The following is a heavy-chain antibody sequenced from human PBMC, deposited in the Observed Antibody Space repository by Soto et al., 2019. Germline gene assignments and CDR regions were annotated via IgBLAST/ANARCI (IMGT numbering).Heavy chain of an antibody. Sequence: PSETLSLTCTVSGGSIISYHWTWIRLPPGKGLEWIGYIYYSGSTNYNPSLKSRVTISVDTSKNHFSLNLTSVTAADTAVYYCARHASPDFGAFDPWGQGTLVTVSS. CDR3: ARHASPDFGAFDP. D-gene: IGHD3-3*01. V-gene: IGHV4-59*08. CDR2: IYYSGST. CDR1: GGSIISYH. J-gene: IGHJ5*02.